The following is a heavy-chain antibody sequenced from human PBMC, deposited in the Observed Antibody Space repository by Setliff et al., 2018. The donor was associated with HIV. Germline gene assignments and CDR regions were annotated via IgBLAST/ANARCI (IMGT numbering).Heavy chain of an antibody. CDR3: ARLCPGGCSGGSW. D-gene: IGHD2-15*01. Sequence: GASVKVSCKASGYTFSDSYMYWVRQAPGQGLECLGWTNPNSEVTNYAQKFQGRVTMTRDTSISTAYMELSRLTSDDTAVYYCARLCPGGCSGGSWWGQGTLVTVSS. CDR2: TNPNSEVT. V-gene: IGHV1-2*02. CDR1: GYTFSDSY. J-gene: IGHJ4*02.